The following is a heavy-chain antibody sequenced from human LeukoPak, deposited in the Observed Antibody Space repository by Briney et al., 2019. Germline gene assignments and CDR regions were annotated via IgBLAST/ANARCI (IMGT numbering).Heavy chain of an antibody. CDR1: GYTFTGYY. CDR3: ARVDYYYDSSGYSHFGY. Sequence: ASVRVSCKASGYTFTGYYMHWVRQAPGQGLEWMGWINPNSGGTNYAQKFQGRVTITRDTSISTAYMELSRLRSDDTAVYYCARVDYYYDSSGYSHFGYWGQGTLVTVSS. J-gene: IGHJ4*02. V-gene: IGHV1-2*02. D-gene: IGHD3-22*01. CDR2: INPNSGGT.